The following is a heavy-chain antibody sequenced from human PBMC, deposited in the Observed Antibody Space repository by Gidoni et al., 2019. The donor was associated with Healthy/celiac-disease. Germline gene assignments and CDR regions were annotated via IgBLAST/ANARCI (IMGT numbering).Heavy chain of an antibody. Sequence: VQLVQSGAEVKKPGESLKSSCKGSGSSFTSYWIGWVRQMPGKGLEWMGIIYAGDSDTRYSPSFQGQVTISADKSISTAYLQWSSLKASDTAMYYCARQGYCSGGSCSWDRWGQGTLVTVSS. D-gene: IGHD2-15*01. CDR2: IYAGDSDT. CDR3: ARQGYCSGGSCSWDR. CDR1: GSSFTSYW. V-gene: IGHV5-51*01. J-gene: IGHJ5*02.